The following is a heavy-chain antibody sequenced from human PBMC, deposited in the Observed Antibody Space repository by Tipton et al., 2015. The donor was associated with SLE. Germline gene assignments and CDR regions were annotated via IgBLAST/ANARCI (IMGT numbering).Heavy chain of an antibody. Sequence: QLVQSGAEVKKPGASVKVSCKASGYTFSTYSIHWVRQAPGLGLDWMGIINPSGGSTTYARKFHGRVTMPSDTSTSTVYMELSSVGSEDTAGFYCARGRGADYWGQGMLVTVSS. CDR3: ARGRGADY. V-gene: IGHV1-46*01. D-gene: IGHD3-10*01. J-gene: IGHJ4*02. CDR2: INPSGGST. CDR1: GYTFSTYS.